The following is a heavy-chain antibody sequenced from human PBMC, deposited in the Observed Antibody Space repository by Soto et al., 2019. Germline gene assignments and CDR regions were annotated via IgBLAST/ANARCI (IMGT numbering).Heavy chain of an antibody. D-gene: IGHD2-2*01. V-gene: IGHV3-30*18. CDR2: VSSDGNNK. Sequence: GGSLRLSCAASGFIFSKYGMHWVRQAPGKGLEWVAFVSSDGNNKYYGDSVKGRFTISRDNSKNMVFLQVDSLRVDDTAVYYCAKDRVIQLLPIWPDPWGQGTLGTVS. CDR1: GFIFSKYG. J-gene: IGHJ5*02. CDR3: AKDRVIQLLPIWPDP.